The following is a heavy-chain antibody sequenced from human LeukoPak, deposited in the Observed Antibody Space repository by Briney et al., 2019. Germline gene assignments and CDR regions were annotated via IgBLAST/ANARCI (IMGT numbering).Heavy chain of an antibody. J-gene: IGHJ4*02. V-gene: IGHV1-69*02. Sequence: SVNVSCKASGGTFSSYTISWVRQAPGQGLEWMGRIIPILGIANYAQKFEGRVTITADKSTSTAYMELSSLRSEDTAVYYCATHPDYYDSSGYYSGSSDYWGQGTLVTVSS. D-gene: IGHD3-22*01. CDR1: GGTFSSYT. CDR3: ATHPDYYDSSGYYSGSSDY. CDR2: IIPILGIA.